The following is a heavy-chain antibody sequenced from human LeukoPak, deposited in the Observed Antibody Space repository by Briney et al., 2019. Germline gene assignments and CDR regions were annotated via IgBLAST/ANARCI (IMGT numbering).Heavy chain of an antibody. J-gene: IGHJ3*02. D-gene: IGHD3-16*01. Sequence: GGSLRLSCSASGFTFSSYAMHWVRQAPGKGLEYVSAISSNGRSTYYADSVKGRFTISRDNSQNTLYLQMSSLRAEDTAVYYCVKDRTGGRVAFDIWGPGTMVTVSS. CDR2: ISSNGRST. CDR3: VKDRTGGRVAFDI. CDR1: GFTFSSYA. V-gene: IGHV3-64D*09.